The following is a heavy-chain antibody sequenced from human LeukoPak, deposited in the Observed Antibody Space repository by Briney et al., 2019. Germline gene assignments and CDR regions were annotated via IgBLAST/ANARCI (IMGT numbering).Heavy chain of an antibody. Sequence: GGSLRLSCAASGFTFSSYTMNWVRQAPGKGLEWVSSISSGSSFEHYADSVKGRFTISRDNAKNSLYLQMNSLRAEDTAVYYCARDEAAAGTWQPETFFDCWGQGTLVTVSS. CDR2: ISSGSSFE. D-gene: IGHD6-13*01. V-gene: IGHV3-21*01. J-gene: IGHJ4*02. CDR1: GFTFSSYT. CDR3: ARDEAAAGTWQPETFFDC.